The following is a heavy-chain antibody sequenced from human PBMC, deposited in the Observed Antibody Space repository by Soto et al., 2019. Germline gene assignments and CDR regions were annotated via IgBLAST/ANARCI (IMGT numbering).Heavy chain of an antibody. CDR1: GASISGSNYF. V-gene: IGHV4-39*01. Sequence: SETLSLTCSVSGASISGSNYFWGWIRKSPDKGLEWIASVDYSGNSYRNPSLRSRVTVSVDTSKNQFSLKVSFVTVADTAVYYCTRHLVSGTISRGNWIDPWGQGTLVTVSS. CDR2: VDYSGNS. J-gene: IGHJ5*02. CDR3: TRHLVSGTISRGNWIDP. D-gene: IGHD1-1*01.